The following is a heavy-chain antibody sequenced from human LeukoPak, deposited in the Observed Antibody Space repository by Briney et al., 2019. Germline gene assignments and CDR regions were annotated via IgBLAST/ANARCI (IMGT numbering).Heavy chain of an antibody. CDR3: ARSSSIAAADG. CDR2: IYYSGNT. V-gene: IGHV4-34*01. CDR1: GGSFSGYY. J-gene: IGHJ4*02. D-gene: IGHD6-13*01. Sequence: PSETLSLTCAVYGGSFSGYYWSWIRQPPGKGLEWMGSIYYSGNTYYDPSLKSRVTISVDTSKNQFSLKLSSVTAADTAVYYCARSSSIAAADGWGQGTLVTVSS.